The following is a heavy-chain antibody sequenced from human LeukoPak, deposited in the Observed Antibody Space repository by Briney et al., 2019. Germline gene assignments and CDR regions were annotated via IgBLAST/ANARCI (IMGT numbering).Heavy chain of an antibody. Sequence: GGSLRLSCAASGFTFSSYSMNWVRQAPGKGLEWVSSISNSSSYIYYADSVKGRFTISRDNATNSLYLQMNSLRAENTAVYYCASGSGTSPQLDYWGQRTLVTVSS. CDR1: GFTFSSYS. CDR3: ASGSGTSPQLDY. J-gene: IGHJ4*02. CDR2: ISNSSSYI. V-gene: IGHV3-21*01. D-gene: IGHD5-24*01.